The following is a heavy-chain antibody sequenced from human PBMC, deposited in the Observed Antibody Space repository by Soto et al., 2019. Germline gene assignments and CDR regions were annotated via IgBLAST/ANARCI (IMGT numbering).Heavy chain of an antibody. J-gene: IGHJ5*02. D-gene: IGHD2-2*01. CDR3: AKGPGYCSSTSCYGLYNWLDP. V-gene: IGHV3-23*01. Sequence: PGGSLRLSCAASGFTFSTYAMSWVRQAPGKGLEWVSGMGSSGGSTYYADSVQGRFTISRDNSKNTLYLQMNSLRAEDTAVYYCAKGPGYCSSTSCYGLYNWLDPRGQGTLVTVSS. CDR2: MGSSGGST. CDR1: GFTFSTYA.